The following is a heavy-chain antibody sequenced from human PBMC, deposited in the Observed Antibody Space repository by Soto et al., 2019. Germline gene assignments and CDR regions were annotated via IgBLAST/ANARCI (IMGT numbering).Heavy chain of an antibody. Sequence: GGSLRHSCAASEFTFSSFALSWVRQAPGKGLEWVSAISGSGDGTDYAASVKGRFTISRDNSKNTLYLQMNSLRAEDTAVYYCAGPGYSSQDYWGQGALVTVSS. CDR2: ISGSGDGT. CDR1: EFTFSSFA. J-gene: IGHJ4*02. D-gene: IGHD5-18*01. V-gene: IGHV3-23*01. CDR3: AGPGYSSQDY.